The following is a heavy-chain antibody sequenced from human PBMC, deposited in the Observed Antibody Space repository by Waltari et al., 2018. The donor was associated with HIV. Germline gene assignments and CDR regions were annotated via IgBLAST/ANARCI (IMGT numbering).Heavy chain of an antibody. D-gene: IGHD3-22*01. CDR2: SYPGDSDT. CDR3: ARHEQYYYDSSGYYGWFDP. J-gene: IGHJ5*02. CDR1: GYSFTSSW. V-gene: IGHV5-51*01. Sequence: EVQLVQSGAEVKKTGESLKLSCKGSGYSFTSSWMGWVCQFPGKGLVWMGISYPGDSDTIYSPAFQGKVTISADKSISTAYLQWSSLKASDTAMYYCARHEQYYYDSSGYYGWFDPWGQGTLVTVSS.